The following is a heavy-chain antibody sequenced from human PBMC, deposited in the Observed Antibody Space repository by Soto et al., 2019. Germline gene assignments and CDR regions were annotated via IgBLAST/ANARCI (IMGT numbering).Heavy chain of an antibody. CDR3: ARGISLIVEVQRDAPDKYYFDS. J-gene: IGHJ4*02. CDR2: VNHIGST. V-gene: IGHV4-34*01. D-gene: IGHD2-15*01. Sequence: SETLSLTCAVYGGSFSGYFWSWVRQSPGKGLEWIGEVNHIGSTNSNPSLKSRVAVSVDTSKNQISLKLRSVTAADTAVYYCARGISLIVEVQRDAPDKYYFDSWGQGTLVTVSS. CDR1: GGSFSGYF.